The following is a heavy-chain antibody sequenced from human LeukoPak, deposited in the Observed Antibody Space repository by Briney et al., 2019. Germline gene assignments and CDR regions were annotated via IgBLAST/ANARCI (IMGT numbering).Heavy chain of an antibody. V-gene: IGHV4-61*02. J-gene: IGHJ4*02. Sequence: SETLSLTCTVSGASLTSGNYYRSWIRQPAGEGLEWIGRVYSSGSTHYNPSLKSRVTVSRDTSKNQFSLNFNSVTAADTAVYCCARGRAGDYGVEFDYWGQGTLVTVSS. D-gene: IGHD4-17*01. CDR1: GASLTSGNYY. CDR3: ARGRAGDYGVEFDY. CDR2: VYSSGST.